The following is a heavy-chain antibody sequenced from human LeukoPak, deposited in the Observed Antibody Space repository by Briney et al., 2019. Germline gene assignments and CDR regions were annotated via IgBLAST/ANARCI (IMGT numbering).Heavy chain of an antibody. V-gene: IGHV1-18*01. CDR3: ARDEAWGSAVDSGYNYGDRYLDY. J-gene: IGHJ4*02. CDR1: GYTFSSYG. CDR2: ISAYNGNT. D-gene: IGHD5-18*01. Sequence: ASVKVSCKASGYTFSSYGISWVRQAPGQGLEWMGWISAYNGNTNYAQKLQGRLTMTTDTSTSTAYMELRSLRSDGTAVYYCARDEAWGSAVDSGYNYGDRYLDYWGQGTLVTVSS.